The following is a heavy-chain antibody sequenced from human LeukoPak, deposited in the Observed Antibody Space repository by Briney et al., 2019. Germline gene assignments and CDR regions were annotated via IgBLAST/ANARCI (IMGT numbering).Heavy chain of an antibody. V-gene: IGHV5-51*01. Sequence: RGESLKISCKGSGYSFTSYWIGWVRQMPGKGLEWMGIIYPGDSDTRYSPSFQGQVTISADKSISTAYLQWSSLKASDTAMYYCARQDPYYYDSSGYPSDAFDIWGQGTMVTVSS. CDR1: GYSFTSYW. CDR2: IYPGDSDT. J-gene: IGHJ3*02. D-gene: IGHD3-22*01. CDR3: ARQDPYYYDSSGYPSDAFDI.